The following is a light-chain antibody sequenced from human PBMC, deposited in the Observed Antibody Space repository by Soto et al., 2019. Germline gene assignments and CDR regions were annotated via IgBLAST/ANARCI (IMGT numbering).Light chain of an antibody. J-gene: IGKJ3*01. V-gene: IGKV3-20*01. CDR1: QTVRNNY. Sequence: EFVLTQSPGTLSLSPGERATLSCRASQTVRNNYLAWYQQRPGQAPRLLIYDASSRATGIPDRFSGGGSGTDFTLTISRLEPEDFAVYYCQHYDTSPPFTFGPGTKVDI. CDR3: QHYDTSPPFT. CDR2: DAS.